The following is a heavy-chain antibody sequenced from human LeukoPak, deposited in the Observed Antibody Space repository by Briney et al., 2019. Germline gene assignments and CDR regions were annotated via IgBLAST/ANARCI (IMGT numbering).Heavy chain of an antibody. J-gene: IGHJ4*02. CDR3: VRAAPRDCSPASCSLFDT. Sequence: GGSLRLSCAGSGFTFNNYAMSWVRRAPRKGLEWVSTIMIGGDGKHYADSVKGRFTISRDRSESTLYLQMNGLRADDTAVYYCVRAAPRDCSPASCSLFDTWGQGTLVTVSS. D-gene: IGHD2-2*01. CDR1: GFTFNNYA. V-gene: IGHV3-23*01. CDR2: IMIGGDGK.